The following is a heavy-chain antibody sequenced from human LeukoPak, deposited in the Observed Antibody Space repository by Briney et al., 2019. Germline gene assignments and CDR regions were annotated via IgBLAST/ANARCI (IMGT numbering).Heavy chain of an antibody. Sequence: PGGSLRLSCAASGFTVSSNYMSWVRQAPGKGLEWVSVIYSGGSTYHADSVKGRFTISRDNSKNTLYLQMNSLRAEDTAVYYCARDLNYYDSSGSNYYYYGMDVWGQGTTVTVSS. CDR2: IYSGGST. V-gene: IGHV3-53*01. CDR3: ARDLNYYDSSGSNYYYYGMDV. D-gene: IGHD3-22*01. CDR1: GFTVSSNY. J-gene: IGHJ6*02.